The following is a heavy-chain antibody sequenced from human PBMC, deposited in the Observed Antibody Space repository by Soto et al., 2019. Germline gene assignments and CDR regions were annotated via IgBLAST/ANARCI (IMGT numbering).Heavy chain of an antibody. CDR2: IYYSGST. D-gene: IGHD3-16*02. CDR1: GGSISSSSYY. CDR3: AGRKTDDYVWGSYRPGFDY. Sequence: SETLSLTCTVSGGSISSSSYYWGWIRQPPGKGLEWIGSIYYSGSTYYNPSLKSRVTISVDTSKNQFSLKLSSVTAADTAVYYCAGRKTDDYVWGSYRPGFDYWGQGTLVTVSS. J-gene: IGHJ4*02. V-gene: IGHV4-39*01.